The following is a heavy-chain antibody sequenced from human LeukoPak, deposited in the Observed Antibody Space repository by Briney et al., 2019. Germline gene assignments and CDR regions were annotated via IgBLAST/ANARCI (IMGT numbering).Heavy chain of an antibody. J-gene: IGHJ4*02. CDR1: GFTFSTYA. Sequence: GGSLRLSCAASGFTFSTYAMTWVCQAPGKGLEWVSLISRGGDVTYYADSVKGRFTISRDSSKNTLYLQMHSLRAEDTAVYYCAARPGEVAVPYDYWGQGTLVTVSS. CDR3: AARPGEVAVPYDY. CDR2: ISRGGDVT. V-gene: IGHV3-23*01. D-gene: IGHD2-15*01.